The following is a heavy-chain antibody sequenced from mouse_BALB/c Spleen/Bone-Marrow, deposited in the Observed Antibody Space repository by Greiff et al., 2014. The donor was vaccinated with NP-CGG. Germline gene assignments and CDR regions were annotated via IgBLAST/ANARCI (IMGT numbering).Heavy chain of an antibody. D-gene: IGHD2-4*01. Sequence: QVHVKQSGVEFVKPGASVKLSCKASGYTFTSYWMHWVKQRPGQGLEWIGEIDPSDSYTKYNQNFKGKATLTVDKSSSTAYMQLSSLTSEDSAVYYCARTYYDYDWFAYWDQGTLVTVSA. V-gene: IGHV1-69*02. CDR2: IDPSDSYT. CDR1: GYTFTSYW. J-gene: IGHJ3*01. CDR3: ARTYYDYDWFAY.